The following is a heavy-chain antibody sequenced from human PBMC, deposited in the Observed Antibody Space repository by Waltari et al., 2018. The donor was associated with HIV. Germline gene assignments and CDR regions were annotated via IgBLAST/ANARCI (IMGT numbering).Heavy chain of an antibody. J-gene: IGHJ6*02. V-gene: IGHV3-23*01. CDR2: ISGSGGST. D-gene: IGHD2-21*01. CDR1: GFTFSSYA. Sequence: EVQLLESGGGLVQPGGSVRLSCAASGFTFSSYALRWVRQAPGKGLEWVSAISGSGGSTYYADSVKGRFTISRDNSKNTLYLQMNSLRAEDTAVYYCAKGCGSGYYYYGMDVWGQGTTVTVSS. CDR3: AKGCGSGYYYYGMDV.